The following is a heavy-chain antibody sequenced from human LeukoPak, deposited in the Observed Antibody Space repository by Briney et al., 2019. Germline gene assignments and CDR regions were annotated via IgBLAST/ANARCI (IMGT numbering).Heavy chain of an antibody. J-gene: IGHJ4*02. D-gene: IGHD3-22*01. CDR2: FSLGETT. CDR1: GASITTYS. CDR3: ARGKRDSSGDYYFDY. V-gene: IGHV4-59*08. Sequence: SETLSLTCSVSGASITTYSWNWLRQSPGKGLEWIGYFSLGETTSYTSSLKSRVTISRDTSKNQVSLKLTSVTAADTAVYYCARGKRDSSGDYYFDYWSQGTLVTVSS.